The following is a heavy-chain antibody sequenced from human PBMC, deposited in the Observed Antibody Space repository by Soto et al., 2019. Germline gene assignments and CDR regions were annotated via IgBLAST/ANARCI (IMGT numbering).Heavy chain of an antibody. D-gene: IGHD4-17*01. CDR3: ARGLDGGWFDP. CDR1: GGTFSSYT. V-gene: IGHV1-69*02. CDR2: IIPILGIA. Sequence: QVQLVQSGAEVKKPGSSVKVSCKASGGTFSSYTISWVRQAPGQGLEWMGRIIPILGIANYAQKFQGRVTITAHKSTSTAYMELSSLRAEDTAVYYCARGLDGGWFDPWGQGTLVTVSS. J-gene: IGHJ5*02.